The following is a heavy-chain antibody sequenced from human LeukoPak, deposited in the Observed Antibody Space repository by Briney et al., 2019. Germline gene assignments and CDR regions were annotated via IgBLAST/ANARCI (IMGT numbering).Heavy chain of an antibody. Sequence: GGSLRLSCAASGLAFSAYKMHWVRQAPRKGLVWVSRISTDGYTTDYADFVQGRFTASRDNTKNTWSLEMNSLRAEDTAVYYCVVGGSPGYWGQGTLVTVTS. D-gene: IGHD2-15*01. CDR1: GLAFSAYK. J-gene: IGHJ4*02. CDR2: ISTDGYTT. CDR3: VVGGSPGY. V-gene: IGHV3-74*01.